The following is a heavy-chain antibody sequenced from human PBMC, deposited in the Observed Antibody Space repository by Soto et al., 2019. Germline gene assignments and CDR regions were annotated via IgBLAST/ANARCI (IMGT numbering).Heavy chain of an antibody. J-gene: IGHJ4*02. CDR3: AKVFYYYDSSGYYYFDY. D-gene: IGHD3-22*01. CDR1: GFAFSSYA. Sequence: GGSLRLSCAASGFAFSSYAVSWVRQAPGKGPEWISSISGSGSTIYYADSVKGRFTISRDNSKNTLYLQMSSLRAEDTAVYYCAKVFYYYDSSGYYYFDYWGQGTLVTVSS. CDR2: ISGSGSTI. V-gene: IGHV3-23*01.